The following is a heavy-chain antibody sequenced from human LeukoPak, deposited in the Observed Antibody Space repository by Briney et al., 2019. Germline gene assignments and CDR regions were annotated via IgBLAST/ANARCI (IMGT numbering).Heavy chain of an antibody. Sequence: QPGGSLRLSCAAYGFTFNNYDMHWVRHATGKGMEWVAAIGTEGDTYYPDSVKGRFTISRENGNNYFFLQIVSPIAGHSAVYYSARSFHFSGGRCYLDFLLWGQGTLVTVSS. J-gene: IGHJ1*01. D-gene: IGHD2-15*01. V-gene: IGHV3-13*01. CDR1: GFTFNNYD. CDR3: ARSFHFSGGRCYLDFLL. CDR2: IGTEGDT.